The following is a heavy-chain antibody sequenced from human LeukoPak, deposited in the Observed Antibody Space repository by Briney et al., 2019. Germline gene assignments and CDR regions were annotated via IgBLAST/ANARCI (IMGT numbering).Heavy chain of an antibody. V-gene: IGHV4-30-2*01. CDR2: IYHSGST. CDR1: GGSISSGGYS. Sequence: PSETLSLTCAVSGGSISSGGYSWSWIRQPPGKGLEWIGYIYHSGSTYYNPSLKSRVTISVDRSKNQFSLKLSSVTAADTAVYYCARKTPIAFDIWAKGQWSPSLQ. CDR3: ARKTPIAFDI. D-gene: IGHD2-2*02. J-gene: IGHJ3*02.